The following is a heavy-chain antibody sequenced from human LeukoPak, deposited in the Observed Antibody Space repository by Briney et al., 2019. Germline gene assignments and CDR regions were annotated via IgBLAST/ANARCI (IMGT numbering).Heavy chain of an antibody. CDR1: DGSISSYY. CDR3: ARVDGDYAFCS. V-gene: IGHV4-59*01. CDR2: IYYTGST. J-gene: IGHJ5*02. D-gene: IGHD4-17*01. Sequence: SETLSLTCTVSDGSISSYYCSWIRQPPGKGLEWIGYIYYTGSTNHNPSLKSRVTLSVDMSKNQFSLKLSSVTAADTAVYYCARVDGDYAFCSWGQGTLVTVSS.